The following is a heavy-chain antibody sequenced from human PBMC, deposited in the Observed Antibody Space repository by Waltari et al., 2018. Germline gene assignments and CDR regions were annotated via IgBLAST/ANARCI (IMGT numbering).Heavy chain of an antibody. CDR1: GFTFSSYA. CDR3: AKDLRGSYGYAFDI. V-gene: IGHV3-23*03. J-gene: IGHJ3*02. CDR2: IYSGGST. D-gene: IGHD3-16*01. Sequence: EVQLLESGGGLVQPGGSLRLSCAASGFTFSSYAMSWVRQAPGKGLEWVSVIYSGGSTYYADSVKGRFTISRDNSKNTLYLQMNTLRAEDTAVYYCAKDLRGSYGYAFDIWGQGTMVTVSS.